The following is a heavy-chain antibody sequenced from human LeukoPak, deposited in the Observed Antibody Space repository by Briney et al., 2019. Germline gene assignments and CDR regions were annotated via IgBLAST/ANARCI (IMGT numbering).Heavy chain of an antibody. CDR1: GGSISSGDYY. CDR2: IYYSGST. CDR3: ARDTPEEVVRGVNRYFDL. Sequence: SETLSLTCTVSGGSISSGDYYWSWIRQPPGKGLEWIGYIYYSGSTYYNPSLKSRVTISVDTSKNQFSLKLSSVTAADTAVYYCARDTPEEVVRGVNRYFDLWGRGTLVTVSS. V-gene: IGHV4-30-4*01. J-gene: IGHJ2*01. D-gene: IGHD3-10*01.